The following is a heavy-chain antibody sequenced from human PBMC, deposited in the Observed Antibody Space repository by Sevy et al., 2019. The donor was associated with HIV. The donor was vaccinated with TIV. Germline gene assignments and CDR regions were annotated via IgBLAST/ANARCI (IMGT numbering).Heavy chain of an antibody. V-gene: IGHV3-48*02. CDR2: ISSHGSTL. D-gene: IGHD3-22*01. CDR1: GFTFSRYS. J-gene: IGHJ5*02. CDR3: ARDDSSGQYLNYFDH. Sequence: GGSLRLSCAASGFTFSRYSMNWVRQAPGKGLEWVSYISSHGSTLYYADSVKGRFTISRDNAVNSLYLQMNSLRDEDTAVYYCARDDSSGQYLNYFDHWGPGTLVTVSS.